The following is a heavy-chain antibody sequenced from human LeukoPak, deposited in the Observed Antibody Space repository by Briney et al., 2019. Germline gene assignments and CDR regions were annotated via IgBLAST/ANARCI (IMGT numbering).Heavy chain of an antibody. CDR3: ARAMGIQ. CDR2: ISSSGSYT. Sequence: GGSLRLSCAASGFTFSSYGMHWVRQAPGKGLEWVSYISSSGSYTNYADSVKGRFTISRDNAKNSLYLQMNSLRAEDTAVYYCARAMGIQWGQGTLVTVSS. V-gene: IGHV3-21*05. CDR1: GFTFSSYG. D-gene: IGHD6-13*01. J-gene: IGHJ4*02.